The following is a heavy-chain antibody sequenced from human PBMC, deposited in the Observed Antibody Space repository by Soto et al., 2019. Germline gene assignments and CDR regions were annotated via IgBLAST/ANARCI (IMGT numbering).Heavy chain of an antibody. CDR3: AGEDRDRATGLVPAAIDGMDV. V-gene: IGHV1-69*08. CDR1: GGTFSRYS. CDR2: IIPIFGIA. Sequence: QVQLVQSGAEVKKPGSSVKVSCKASGGTFSRYSITWVRQAPGHGLEWIGRIIPIFGIASYAQKFQGRVTINADESTSTAYMERRSLRSDDTAVYYCAGEDRDRATGLVPAAIDGMDVWGQGTTVTVSS. D-gene: IGHD2-2*01. J-gene: IGHJ6*02.